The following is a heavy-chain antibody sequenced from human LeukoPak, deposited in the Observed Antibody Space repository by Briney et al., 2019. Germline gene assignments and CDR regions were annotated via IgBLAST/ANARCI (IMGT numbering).Heavy chain of an antibody. CDR3: ARGAGDDY. Sequence: GGSLRLSCAASGFTLSSYWMSWVRQAPGKGLEWVANIKQDGSEKYYVDSVKGRFTISRDNAKNSLYLQMNSLRAEDTAVYYCARGAGDDYWGQGTLVTVSS. J-gene: IGHJ4*02. CDR1: GFTLSSYW. CDR2: IKQDGSEK. V-gene: IGHV3-7*01. D-gene: IGHD6-19*01.